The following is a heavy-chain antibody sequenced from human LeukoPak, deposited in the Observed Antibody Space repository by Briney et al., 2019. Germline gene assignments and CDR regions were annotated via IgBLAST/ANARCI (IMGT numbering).Heavy chain of an antibody. J-gene: IGHJ5*02. CDR3: AKDSWVPAARKSNWFDP. Sequence: GGSLRLSCAASGFTFSSYGMHWVRQAPGKGLEWVAFIRYDGSNKYYADSVKGRFTISRDNSKNALYLQMNSLRAEGTAVYYCAKDSWVPAARKSNWFDPWGQGTLVTVSS. CDR2: IRYDGSNK. D-gene: IGHD2-2*01. CDR1: GFTFSSYG. V-gene: IGHV3-30*02.